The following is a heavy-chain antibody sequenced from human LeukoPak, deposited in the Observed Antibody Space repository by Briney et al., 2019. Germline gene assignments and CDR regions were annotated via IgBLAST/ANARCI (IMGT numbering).Heavy chain of an antibody. J-gene: IGHJ4*02. CDR1: GGSFSGYY. CDR2: INPRGSI. V-gene: IGHV4-34*01. D-gene: IGHD6-13*01. Sequence: SETLSLSCGVYGGSFSGYYWSWIRQPPGKGLEWIGEINPRGSINYNPSLKSRVTLSADTSKNQFSLTLNSVTAADTAVYYCARIRLGYYFDYWGQGTLVTVSS. CDR3: ARIRLGYYFDY.